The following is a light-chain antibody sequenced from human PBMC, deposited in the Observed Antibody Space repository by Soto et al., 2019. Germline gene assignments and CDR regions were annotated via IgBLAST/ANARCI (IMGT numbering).Light chain of an antibody. CDR2: AAS. V-gene: IGKV1-39*01. J-gene: IGKJ4*01. CDR1: QSISSY. Sequence: DIQMTQSPSSLSASVGDRVTITCRASQSISSYLNWYQQKPGKAPKLLIYAASSLQSGVPSRFSGSGSGTDFTLPISSLQPEDFATYDCQQSYSIPLSFGGGTKVEIK. CDR3: QQSYSIPLS.